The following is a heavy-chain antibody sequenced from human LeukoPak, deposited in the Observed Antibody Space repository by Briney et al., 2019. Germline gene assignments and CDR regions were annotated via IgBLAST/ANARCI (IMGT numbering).Heavy chain of an antibody. CDR2: INHSGST. J-gene: IGHJ3*02. CDR3: VSSGSPLDDAFDI. Sequence: SETLSLTCAVYGGSFSGFYWSWIPPPPGKGLEWIGEINHSGSTNYNPSLKSRVTISVDTPKNQFSLKLSSVTAADTAVYYCVSSGSPLDDAFDIWGQGTMVTVSS. V-gene: IGHV4-34*01. D-gene: IGHD3-10*01. CDR1: GGSFSGFY.